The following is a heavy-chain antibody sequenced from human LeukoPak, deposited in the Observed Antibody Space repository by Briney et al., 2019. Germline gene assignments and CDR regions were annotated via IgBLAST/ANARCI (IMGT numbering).Heavy chain of an antibody. J-gene: IGHJ6*02. CDR3: ARDLGDFWSGFRPRGYYYYGTDV. Sequence: GGSLRLSCAASGFTFSSYGMHWVRQAPGKGLEWVAVIWYDGSNKYYADSVKGRFTISRDNSKNTLYLQMNSLRAEDTAVYYCARDLGDFWSGFRPRGYYYYGTDVWGQGTTVTVSS. CDR2: IWYDGSNK. CDR1: GFTFSSYG. V-gene: IGHV3-33*01. D-gene: IGHD3-3*01.